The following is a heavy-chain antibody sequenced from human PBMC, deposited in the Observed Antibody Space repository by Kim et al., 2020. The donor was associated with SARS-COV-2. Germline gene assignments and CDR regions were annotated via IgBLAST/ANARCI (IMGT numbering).Heavy chain of an antibody. J-gene: IGHJ6*02. D-gene: IGHD3-16*01. CDR2: LYYSGST. CDR3: ARDSLPITIGGSVKTRYYYGMDV. CDR1: GGSISSSSYY. Sequence: SETLSLTCTVSGGSISSSSYYWGWIRQPPGKGLEWIGSLYYSGSTYYNPSLKSRVTISVDTSKNQFSLKLSSVTAADTAVYYCARDSLPITIGGSVKTRYYYGMDVWGQGTTVTVSS. V-gene: IGHV4-39*07.